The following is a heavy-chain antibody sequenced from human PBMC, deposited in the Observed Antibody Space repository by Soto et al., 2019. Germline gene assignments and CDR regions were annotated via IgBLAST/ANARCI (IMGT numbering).Heavy chain of an antibody. V-gene: IGHV3-23*01. CDR2: ISGSGGST. CDR3: AKDRRVVVPAAMEKYFDY. D-gene: IGHD2-2*01. CDR1: GFTFSSYA. J-gene: IGHJ4*02. Sequence: GGSLRLSCAASGFTFSSYAMSWVRQAPGKGLEWVSAISGSGGSTYYADSVKGRFTISRDNPKNTLYLQMNSLRAEDTAVYYCAKDRRVVVPAAMEKYFDYWGQGTLVTVSS.